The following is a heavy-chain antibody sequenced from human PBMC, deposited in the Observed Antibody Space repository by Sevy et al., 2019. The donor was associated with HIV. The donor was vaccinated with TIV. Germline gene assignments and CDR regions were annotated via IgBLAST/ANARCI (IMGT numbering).Heavy chain of an antibody. Sequence: GGSLRLSCAASGITFSSHAMHWVRQAPGKGLEWVTIISYDGSNKYYADSVKGRFTISRDNSKNTLYLQMNSLRAEDTAVYYCARADYGDYSGEFDYWDQGTLVTVSS. CDR1: GITFSSHA. D-gene: IGHD4-17*01. CDR3: ARADYGDYSGEFDY. J-gene: IGHJ4*02. CDR2: ISYDGSNK. V-gene: IGHV3-30-3*01.